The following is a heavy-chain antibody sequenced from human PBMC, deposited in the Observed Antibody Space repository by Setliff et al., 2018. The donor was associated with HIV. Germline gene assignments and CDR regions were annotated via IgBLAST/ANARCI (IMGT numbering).Heavy chain of an antibody. CDR3: AHRLSYYDTSGYYSYYFDY. J-gene: IGHJ4*02. D-gene: IGHD3-22*01. CDR2: IYWNDDK. V-gene: IGHV2-5*01. CDR1: GFSLTTSGVG. Sequence: SGPTLVNPTQTLTLTCTFSGFSLTTSGVGVGWIRQPPGKALEWLALIYWNDDKRYSPSLKSRLTITKDTSKNQVVLTMTNMDPVDTATYYCAHRLSYYDTSGYYSYYFDYWGQGTLVTVSS.